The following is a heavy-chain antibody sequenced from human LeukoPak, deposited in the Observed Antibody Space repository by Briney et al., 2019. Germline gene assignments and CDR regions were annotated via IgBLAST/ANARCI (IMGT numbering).Heavy chain of an antibody. CDR1: GGSISSGDYY. J-gene: IGHJ3*02. CDR3: ARAHQVGITDAFDI. CDR2: IYYSGST. Sequence: SQTLSLTCTVSGGSISSGDYYWSWIRQPPGKGLEWIGYIYYSGSTYYNPSLKSRVTISVDTSKNQFPLKLSSVTAADTAVYYCARAHQVGITDAFDIWGQGTMVTVSS. D-gene: IGHD3-16*01. V-gene: IGHV4-30-4*01.